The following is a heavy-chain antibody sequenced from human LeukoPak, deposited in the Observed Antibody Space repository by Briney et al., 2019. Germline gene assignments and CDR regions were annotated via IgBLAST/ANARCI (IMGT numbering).Heavy chain of an antibody. D-gene: IGHD5-18*01. CDR2: ISSSGSTI. J-gene: IGHJ4*02. Sequence: GGSLRLSCVASGFTVSRNYMNWVRQAPGKGLEGVSYISSSGSTIYYADSVKGRFTISRDNAKNSLYLQMNSLRAEDTAVYYCARDISSPRGYSYGFDYWGQGTLVTVSS. CDR3: ARDISSPRGYSYGFDY. V-gene: IGHV3-48*03. CDR1: GFTVSRNY.